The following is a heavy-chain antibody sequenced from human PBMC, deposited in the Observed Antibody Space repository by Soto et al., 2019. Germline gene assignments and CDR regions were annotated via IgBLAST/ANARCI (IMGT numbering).Heavy chain of an antibody. CDR1: GYTLTELS. CDR3: ATDKLDYDILTGYYRNFDY. J-gene: IGHJ4*02. Sequence: SVKVSCRVSGYTLTELSMHWVRQAPVKGLEWMGGFDPEDGETIYAQKFQGRVTMTEDTSTDTAYMELSSLRSEDTAVYYCATDKLDYDILTGYYRNFDYWGQGTLGTVSS. V-gene: IGHV1-24*01. D-gene: IGHD3-9*01. CDR2: FDPEDGET.